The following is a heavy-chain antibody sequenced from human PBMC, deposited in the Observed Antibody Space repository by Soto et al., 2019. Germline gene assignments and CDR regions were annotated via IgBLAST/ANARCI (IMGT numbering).Heavy chain of an antibody. J-gene: IGHJ4*01. Sequence: EGQVLESGGCLVQPGGSLSFTCVATGFPLRNYGLGWVRQVTGKGLEWVPFVSGDGGSTYYKDSVKGSFTISSDSSNNTVCLQMNSLRDEDTAVYYCAKSNYGERDWGQGTLVTVSS. V-gene: IGHV3-23*01. CDR1: GFPLRNYG. CDR2: VSGDGGST. D-gene: IGHD4-17*01. CDR3: AKSNYGERD.